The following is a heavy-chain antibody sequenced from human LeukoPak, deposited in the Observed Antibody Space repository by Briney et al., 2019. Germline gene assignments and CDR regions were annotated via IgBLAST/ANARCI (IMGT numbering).Heavy chain of an antibody. Sequence: GSGPTLVKPTQTLTLACTFSGFSLSTSGVGVGWIRQPPGKALERLALIYWDDDKRYSPSLKSRLTITKDTSKNQVVLTMTNMDPVDTATYYCAHNLDVSRDIAVAPFDPWGQGTLVTVSS. V-gene: IGHV2-5*02. J-gene: IGHJ5*02. D-gene: IGHD6-19*01. CDR3: AHNLDVSRDIAVAPFDP. CDR2: IYWDDDK. CDR1: GFSLSTSGVG.